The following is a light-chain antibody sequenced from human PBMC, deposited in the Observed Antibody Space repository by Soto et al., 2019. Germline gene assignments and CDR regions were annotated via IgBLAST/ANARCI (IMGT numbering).Light chain of an antibody. J-gene: IGLJ1*01. CDR2: EVS. CDR1: SSDVGGYNY. CDR3: SSHTISSALQV. Sequence: QSALTQPASVSGSPGQSITVSCTGTSSDVGGYNYVSWYQQHPGKAPKLMIYEVSYRPSGVSNRFSGSKSGNTASLTISGLQADDEADYYCSSHTISSALQVFGTGTKVTVL. V-gene: IGLV2-14*01.